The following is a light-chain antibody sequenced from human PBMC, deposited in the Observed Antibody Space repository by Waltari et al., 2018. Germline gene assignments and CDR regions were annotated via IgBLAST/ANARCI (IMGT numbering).Light chain of an antibody. J-gene: IGKJ3*01. Sequence: EIVFTQSPATLSFSPGERATLSCRASQSVSSSLAWYQQKPGQTPRLIIYGASSRTTGIPDRISGSGSGTDFTLTISSLEPEDFAVYSCQHYSNWPFTFGPGTKLDIK. CDR2: GAS. CDR3: QHYSNWPFT. CDR1: QSVSSS. V-gene: IGKV3-15*01.